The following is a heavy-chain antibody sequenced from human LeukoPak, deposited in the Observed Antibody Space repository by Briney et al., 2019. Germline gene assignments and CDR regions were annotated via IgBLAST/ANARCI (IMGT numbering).Heavy chain of an antibody. V-gene: IGHV3-33*01. D-gene: IGHD4-23*01. J-gene: IGHJ4*02. Sequence: GTSLRLSCTTSGLTFTSHGFHWLRQVVGKRLEWVAFVRNDGSDTYHANSVKGRFSVSRDDSKNTLYLQMDSLRPEDTAIYYCARDRGKDYFDSWGQGTQVTVSS. CDR2: VRNDGSDT. CDR1: GLTFTSHG. CDR3: ARDRGKDYFDS.